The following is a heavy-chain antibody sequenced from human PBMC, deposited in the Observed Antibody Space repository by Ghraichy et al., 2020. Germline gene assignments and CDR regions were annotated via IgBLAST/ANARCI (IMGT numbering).Heavy chain of an antibody. V-gene: IGHV1-3*01. D-gene: IGHD2-21*02. Sequence: ASVKVSCKASGYTFTSYAMHWVRQAPGQRLEWMGWINAGNGNTKYSQKFQGRVTITRDTSASTAYMELSSLRSEDTAVYYCARAQGETAITEYYYYYYGMDVWGQGTTVTISS. CDR2: INAGNGNT. CDR3: ARAQGETAITEYYYYYYGMDV. CDR1: GYTFTSYA. J-gene: IGHJ6*02.